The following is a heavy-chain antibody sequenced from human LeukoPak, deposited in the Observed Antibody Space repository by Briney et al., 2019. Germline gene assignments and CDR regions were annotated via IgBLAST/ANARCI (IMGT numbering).Heavy chain of an antibody. Sequence: ASVKVSCKASGYTFTSYDINWVRQATGQGLEWMGWMNPNSGNTGYAQKFQGRVTMTRNTSISTAYMELSSLRSEDTAVYYCARDSNEVRGVIAGQGRVLVVGRYYYYMDVWGKGTTVTVSS. CDR3: ARDSNEVRGVIAGQGRVLVVGRYYYYMDV. CDR1: GYTFTSYD. D-gene: IGHD3-10*01. V-gene: IGHV1-8*01. J-gene: IGHJ6*03. CDR2: MNPNSGNT.